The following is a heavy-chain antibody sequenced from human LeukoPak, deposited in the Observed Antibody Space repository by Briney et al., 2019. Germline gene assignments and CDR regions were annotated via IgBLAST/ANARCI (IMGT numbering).Heavy chain of an antibody. CDR3: AKGGGYEAQYYYYLDV. V-gene: IGHV3-30*19. J-gene: IGHJ6*03. CDR2: ISYDAKSN. D-gene: IGHD5-12*01. Sequence: GGSLRLSCAASGFTFSSYGMHWVRQVPGKGLEWVAVISYDAKSNDHADSVKGRFTISRDNSKNTLYLQMKSLRAEDTAVYYCAKGGGYEAQYYYYLDVWGKGTTVTISS. CDR1: GFTFSSYG.